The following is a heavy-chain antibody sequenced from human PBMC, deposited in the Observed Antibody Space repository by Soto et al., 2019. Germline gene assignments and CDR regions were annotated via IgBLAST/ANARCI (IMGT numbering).Heavy chain of an antibody. Sequence: SHPLLLSYALYIDSASTTRAPSPCNRQAPSCVFVWLGRTYYRSKWDYDYAASVKGRITINPDTSNYQLSLQLDSVIPDDTAVYYCARLIGNSWLDSWGQGTLVTVSS. V-gene: IGHV6-1*01. J-gene: IGHJ5*01. D-gene: IGHD2-8*01. CDR3: ARLIGNSWLDS. CDR1: IDSASTTRAP. CDR2: TYYRSKWDY.